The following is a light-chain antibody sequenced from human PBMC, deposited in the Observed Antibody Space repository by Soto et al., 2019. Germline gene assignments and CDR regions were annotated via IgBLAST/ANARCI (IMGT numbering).Light chain of an antibody. CDR2: GNS. CDR1: SSNIGAGYD. V-gene: IGLV1-40*01. CDR3: QSYDSSLSGRV. Sequence: QSVLTQPPSVSGAPGQRVTISCTGSSSNIGAGYDVHWYQQLPGTAPKLLISGNSNRPSGVPDRFSGSKSGTSASLAITGLQAEDEADYYCQSYDSSLSGRVFGTGTKLTVL. J-gene: IGLJ1*01.